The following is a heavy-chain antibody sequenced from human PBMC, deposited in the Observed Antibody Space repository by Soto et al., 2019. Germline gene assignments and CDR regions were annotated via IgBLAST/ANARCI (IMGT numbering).Heavy chain of an antibody. J-gene: IGHJ4*02. CDR3: ARDRDDYGSGNYYNRIDF. Sequence: QVQLVQSGAEVKKPGSSVKVSCKASGGIFSTYAISWLRQAPGQGLEWMGGIIPLFGTPNYAQRFQGRVTITEDEPTSTAYMELSRLRSEDTAVYYCARDRDDYGSGNYYNRIDFWGQGTLVTVSS. CDR1: GGIFSTYA. V-gene: IGHV1-69*01. CDR2: IIPLFGTP. D-gene: IGHD3-10*01.